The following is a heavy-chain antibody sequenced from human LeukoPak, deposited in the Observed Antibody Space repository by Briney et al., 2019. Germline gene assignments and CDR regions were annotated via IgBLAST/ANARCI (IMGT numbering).Heavy chain of an antibody. J-gene: IGHJ5*02. CDR1: GFTFSSYS. Sequence: GVSLRLSCAASGFTFSSYSMNWVRQAPGKGLELVSYISSSSSTIYYADSVKGRFTISRDNAKNSLYLQMNSLRAEDTTVYYCAREHVVVVPAAGFDPWGQGTLVTVSS. CDR3: AREHVVVVPAAGFDP. CDR2: ISSSSSTI. D-gene: IGHD2-2*01. V-gene: IGHV3-48*01.